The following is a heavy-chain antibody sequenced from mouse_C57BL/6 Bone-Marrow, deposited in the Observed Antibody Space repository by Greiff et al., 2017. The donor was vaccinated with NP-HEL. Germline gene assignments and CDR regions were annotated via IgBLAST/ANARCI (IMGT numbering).Heavy chain of an antibody. CDR1: GYTFTSYW. J-gene: IGHJ4*01. CDR3: AREEDYGRSERDYAMDY. Sequence: QVHVKQPGAELVKPGASVKLSCKASGYTFTSYWMHWVKQRPGRGLEWIGRIDPNSGGTKYNEKFKSKATLTVDKPSRTAYMQLSSLTSEDSAVYYCAREEDYGRSERDYAMDYWGQGTSVTVSA. V-gene: IGHV1-72*01. D-gene: IGHD1-1*01. CDR2: IDPNSGGT.